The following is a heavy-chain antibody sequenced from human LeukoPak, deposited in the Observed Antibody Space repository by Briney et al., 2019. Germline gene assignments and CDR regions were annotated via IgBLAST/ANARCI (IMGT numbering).Heavy chain of an antibody. J-gene: IGHJ3*02. V-gene: IGHV1-18*01. Sequence: ASVKVSCKASGDTFSNYGISWVRQAPGQGLEWVGWIRGDNGNTNYAQKLQGRVTMTTDTSTSTAYMELRSLGSDETAVYYCARPGRSYGAFDIWGQGTMVTVSS. CDR3: ARPGRSYGAFDI. CDR1: GDTFSNYG. D-gene: IGHD1-26*01. CDR2: IRGDNGNT.